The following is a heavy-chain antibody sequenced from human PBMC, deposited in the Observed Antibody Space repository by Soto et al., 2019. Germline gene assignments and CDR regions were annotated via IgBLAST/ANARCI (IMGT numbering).Heavy chain of an antibody. D-gene: IGHD3-22*01. Sequence: QLQLQESGPGLVKPSETLSLTCTVSGDSVTISDYYWGWIRQPPGKGLEWIGSIHYSGSTYYNPSRERRVTIPGEKHNKQCSLELTSGTAADAAVYYSAAHDSGGYYAEYWLLGTLLTVSS. CDR1: GDSVTISDYY. CDR3: AAHDSGGYYAEY. V-gene: IGHV4-39*01. CDR2: IHYSGST. J-gene: IGHJ4*02.